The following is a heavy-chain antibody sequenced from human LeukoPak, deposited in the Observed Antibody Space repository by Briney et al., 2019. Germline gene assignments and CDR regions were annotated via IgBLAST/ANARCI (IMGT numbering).Heavy chain of an antibody. CDR1: GFTVSSNY. J-gene: IGHJ3*02. Sequence: GGSLRLSCAASGFTVSSNYMSWVRQAPGKGLEWVSVIYSGGSTYYADSVKGRFTISRDNSKNTLYLQMNSLRAEDTAVYYCARDRHYYDSSGYYLNDAFDIWGQGTMVTVSS. V-gene: IGHV3-66*01. CDR3: ARDRHYYDSSGYYLNDAFDI. D-gene: IGHD3-22*01. CDR2: IYSGGST.